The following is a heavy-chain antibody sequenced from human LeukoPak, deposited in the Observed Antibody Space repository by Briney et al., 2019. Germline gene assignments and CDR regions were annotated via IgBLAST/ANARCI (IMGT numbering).Heavy chain of an antibody. CDR1: GFTFGDYA. CDR2: IRSKAYGGTT. V-gene: IGHV3-49*03. Sequence: PGGSLRLSCTASGFTFGDYAMSWFRQAPGKGLEWVGFIRSKAYGGTTEYAASVKGRFTISRDDSKSIAYLQMNSLKTKDTAVYYCTRPYYGSGSYYDYFDYWGQGTLVTVSS. D-gene: IGHD3-10*01. CDR3: TRPYYGSGSYYDYFDY. J-gene: IGHJ4*02.